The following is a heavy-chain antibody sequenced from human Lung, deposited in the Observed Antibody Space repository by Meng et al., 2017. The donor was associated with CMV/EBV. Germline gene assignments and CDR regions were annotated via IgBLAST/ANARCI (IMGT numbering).Heavy chain of an antibody. Sequence: GGSXRLSCAASGFSFKDYGMNWVRQAPGKGLEWVAGISWNSGSIGYADSVKGRFTISRDNAKNSLYLQMNSLRPEDTALYYCAKEDGGAYGLDVWGQGTTVTVSS. J-gene: IGHJ6*02. V-gene: IGHV3-9*01. D-gene: IGHD4-17*01. CDR2: ISWNSGSI. CDR1: GFSFKDYG. CDR3: AKEDGGAYGLDV.